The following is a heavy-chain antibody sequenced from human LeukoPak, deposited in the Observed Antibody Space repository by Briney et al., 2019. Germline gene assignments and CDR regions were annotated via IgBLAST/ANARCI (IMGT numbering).Heavy chain of an antibody. D-gene: IGHD3-3*01. J-gene: IGHJ4*02. CDR2: ISAYNGNT. Sequence: ASVKVFCKASGYTFTSYGISWVRQAPGQGLEWMGWISAYNGNTNYAQKLQGRVTMTTDTSTSTAYMELRSLRSDDTAVYYCARTRGGIFGVVITTPDFDYWGQGTLVTVSS. CDR3: ARTRGGIFGVVITTPDFDY. V-gene: IGHV1-18*01. CDR1: GYTFTSYG.